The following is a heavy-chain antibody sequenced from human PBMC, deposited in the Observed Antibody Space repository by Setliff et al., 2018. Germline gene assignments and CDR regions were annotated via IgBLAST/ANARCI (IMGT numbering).Heavy chain of an antibody. CDR3: ARTSTGRYFDL. J-gene: IGHJ2*01. V-gene: IGHV4-38-2*01. CDR2: IYYSGTT. D-gene: IGHD2-2*01. CDR1: DFSVGSVYY. Sequence: PSETLSLTCAVSDFSVGSVYYWGWIRQPPGRGLEWIANIYYSGTTHYSPSFESRVTMSVDTSKNQFSLNLSSVTAADTALYYCARTSTGRYFDLWGRGTLGTVS.